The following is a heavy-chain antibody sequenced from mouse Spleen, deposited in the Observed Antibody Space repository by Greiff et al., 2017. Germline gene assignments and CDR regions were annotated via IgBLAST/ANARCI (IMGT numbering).Heavy chain of an antibody. CDR1: GFTFSDYY. Sequence: EVQRVESEGGLVQPGSSMKLSCTASGFTFSDYYMAWVRQVPEKGLEWVANINYDGSSTYYLDSLKSRFIISRDNAKNILYLQMSSLKSEDTATYYCARERSYYSYDDGYFDYWGQGTTLTVSS. V-gene: IGHV5-16*01. J-gene: IGHJ2*01. D-gene: IGHD2-12*01. CDR2: INYDGSST. CDR3: ARERSYYSYDDGYFDY.